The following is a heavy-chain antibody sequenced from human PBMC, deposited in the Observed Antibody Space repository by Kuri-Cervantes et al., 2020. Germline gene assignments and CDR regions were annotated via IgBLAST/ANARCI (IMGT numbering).Heavy chain of an antibody. Sequence: LSLTCAASGFSFSTYSMCWVRQAPGKGLEWVSSISSSSTYIYYAESVKGRFTVSRDNAENSLYLQMNSLGAEDTAAYYCAREGGYCSSTSCYGYYYMDVWGKGTTVTVSS. CDR3: AREGGYCSSTSCYGYYYMDV. V-gene: IGHV3-21*01. CDR1: GFSFSTYS. J-gene: IGHJ6*03. D-gene: IGHD2-2*03. CDR2: ISSSSTYI.